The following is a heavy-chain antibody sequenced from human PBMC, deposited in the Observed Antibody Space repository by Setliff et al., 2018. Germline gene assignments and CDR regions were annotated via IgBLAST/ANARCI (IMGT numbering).Heavy chain of an antibody. CDR2: IWDDGVKK. CDR3: ARTCSGSGCYAGVES. Sequence: RGSLRLSCAASGFTFSAYRMHWVRPAPGKELAWVAVIWDDGVKKYHADSVKGRFTISRDNSKNTLYLQMNSLRPEDTAVYYCARTCSGSGCYAGVESWGQGTPVTVSS. J-gene: IGHJ4*02. CDR1: GFTFSAYR. D-gene: IGHD2-15*01. V-gene: IGHV3-33*08.